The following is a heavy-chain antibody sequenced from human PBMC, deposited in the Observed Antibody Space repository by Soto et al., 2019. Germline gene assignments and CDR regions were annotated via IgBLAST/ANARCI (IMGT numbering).Heavy chain of an antibody. CDR1: GFPFSIYV. Sequence: DVHLLESGGGLVQPGGSLRLYCAASGFPFSIYVMTWVRQAPGKGLEWVSAVSGSGTTTYYADSVKGRFSISRDNSKNTLYLQMNNLRVDDTAVYYCAKVEGTARNAFDVWGHGTMVNVSS. CDR2: VSGSGTTT. D-gene: IGHD6-6*01. CDR3: AKVEGTARNAFDV. V-gene: IGHV3-23*01. J-gene: IGHJ3*01.